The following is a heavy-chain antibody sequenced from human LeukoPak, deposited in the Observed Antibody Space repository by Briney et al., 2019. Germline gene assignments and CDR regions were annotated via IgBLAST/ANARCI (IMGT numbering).Heavy chain of an antibody. J-gene: IGHJ6*03. CDR1: GGSFSGYY. Sequence: SETLSLTCAVYGGSFSGYYWSWIRQPPGKGLEWIGSIYHSGSTHYNPSLKSRVIISVDTSKNQFSLKLSSVTAADTAVYYCARDGGVTYYYFYYYMDVWGKGTTVTVSS. D-gene: IGHD3-16*01. V-gene: IGHV4-34*01. CDR2: IYHSGST. CDR3: ARDGGVTYYYFYYYMDV.